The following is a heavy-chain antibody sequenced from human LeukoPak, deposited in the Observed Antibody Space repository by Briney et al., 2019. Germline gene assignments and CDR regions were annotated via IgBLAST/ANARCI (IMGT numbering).Heavy chain of an antibody. V-gene: IGHV3-74*01. D-gene: IGHD6-6*01. CDR1: GFTFSSYA. Sequence: GGSLRLSCAASGFTFSSYAMHWVRQAPGKGLVWVSRINSDGSSTSYADSVKGRFTISRDNAKNTLYLQMNSLRAEDTAVYYCARAVSSSSESYWGQGTLVTVSS. J-gene: IGHJ4*02. CDR2: INSDGSST. CDR3: ARAVSSSSESY.